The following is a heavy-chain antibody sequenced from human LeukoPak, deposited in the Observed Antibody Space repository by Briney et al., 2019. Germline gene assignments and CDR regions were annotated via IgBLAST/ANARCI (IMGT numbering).Heavy chain of an antibody. CDR2: MNPNSGNT. CDR1: GYTFTSCD. D-gene: IGHD6-19*01. V-gene: IGHV1-8*01. Sequence: ASVKVSCKASGYTFTSCDINWVRQATGQGLEWMGWMNPNSGNTGYAQKFQGRVTMTRNTSISTAYMELSSLRSEDTAVYYCARAIAVAGRTRYWGQGTLVTVSS. CDR3: ARAIAVAGRTRY. J-gene: IGHJ4*02.